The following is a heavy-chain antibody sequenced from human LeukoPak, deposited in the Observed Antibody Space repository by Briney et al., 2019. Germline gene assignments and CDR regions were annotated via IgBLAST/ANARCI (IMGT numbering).Heavy chain of an antibody. J-gene: IGHJ4*02. CDR1: GFTLTNHG. CDR3: AKDYCRDGNCPFPFLDS. D-gene: IGHD2-15*01. Sequence: PGGSLRLSCAVSGFTLTNHGVSWVRQAPGKGLEWVSIITGTGGKYYGDSVKGRFVLSRDNSKNTVYMQMSSLRAEDTATCYCAKDYCRDGNCPFPFLDSWGQGTQVTVSS. CDR2: ITGTGGK. V-gene: IGHV3-23*01.